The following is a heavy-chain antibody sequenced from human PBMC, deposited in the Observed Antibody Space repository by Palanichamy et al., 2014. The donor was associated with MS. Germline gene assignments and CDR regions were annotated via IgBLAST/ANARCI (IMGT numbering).Heavy chain of an antibody. Sequence: EVRLVQSGAVVRKPGESLKISCQGSGYSFTSSWIVGVRQVPGKGLEWMGVIYPIDSDTRYSPSFQGQVTISADKSISTAYLQWKNLKASDTAMYYCVGGDTGSGYWGQGTLVTVSS. CDR3: VGGDTGSGY. CDR1: GYSFTSSW. D-gene: IGHD1-1*01. J-gene: IGHJ4*02. V-gene: IGHV5-51*01. CDR2: IYPIDSDT.